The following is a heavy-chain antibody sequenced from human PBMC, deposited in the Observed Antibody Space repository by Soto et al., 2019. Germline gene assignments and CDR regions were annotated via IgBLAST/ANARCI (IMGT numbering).Heavy chain of an antibody. CDR1: GGSISSYY. CDR2: IYTSGST. V-gene: IGHV4-4*07. CDR3: ARDRYYYDSSGYYHKLGYFQH. J-gene: IGHJ1*01. Sequence: PSETLSLTCTVSGGSISSYYWSWIRQPAGKGLEWIGRIYTSGSTNYNPSLKSRVTMSVGTSKNQFSLKLSSVTAADTAVYYCARDRYYYDSSGYYHKLGYFQHWGQGTLVTVSS. D-gene: IGHD3-22*01.